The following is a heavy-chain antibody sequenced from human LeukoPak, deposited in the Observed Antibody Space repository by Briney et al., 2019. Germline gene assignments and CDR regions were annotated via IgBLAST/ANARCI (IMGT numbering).Heavy chain of an antibody. D-gene: IGHD2-8*01. V-gene: IGHV3-30*02. Sequence: PGGSLRLSCAASGFTFTYYGMHWVRQAPGKGLEWVAFIRHDGGDKRYADSVKGRFTISRDNSKNTLYLQMNSLRAGDTAVYYCANALSSFCTNGVCPLFDYWGQGTLVIVSS. CDR1: GFTFTYYG. J-gene: IGHJ4*02. CDR3: ANALSSFCTNGVCPLFDY. CDR2: IRHDGGDK.